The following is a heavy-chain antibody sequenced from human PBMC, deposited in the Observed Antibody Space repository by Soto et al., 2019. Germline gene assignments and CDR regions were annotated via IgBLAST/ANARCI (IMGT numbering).Heavy chain of an antibody. CDR3: ARDWEYYYDSSGYSLWNYFDY. J-gene: IGHJ4*02. CDR2: ISSSSSTI. V-gene: IGHV3-48*02. D-gene: IGHD3-22*01. CDR1: GFTFSSYS. Sequence: GGSLRLSCAASGFTFSSYSMNWVRQAPGKGLEWVSYISSSSSTIYYADSVKGRFTISRDNAKNSLYLQMNSLRDEDTAVYYCARDWEYYYDSSGYSLWNYFDYWGQGTLVTVSS.